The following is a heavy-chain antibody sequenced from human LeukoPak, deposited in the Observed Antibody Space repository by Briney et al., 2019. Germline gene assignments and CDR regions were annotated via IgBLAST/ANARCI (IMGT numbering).Heavy chain of an antibody. CDR1: GFTFSSYA. V-gene: IGHV3-23*01. D-gene: IGHD3-10*01. CDR2: LSASGRNT. Sequence: GGSLRLSCAASGFTFSSYAMSWVRQAPGKGLEYVSALSASGRNTHYADSVKGRFTISRDTAYNTLYLQMNSLRAEDTAVYYCARDNVYGSGTEYWGQGTLVTVSS. J-gene: IGHJ4*02. CDR3: ARDNVYGSGTEY.